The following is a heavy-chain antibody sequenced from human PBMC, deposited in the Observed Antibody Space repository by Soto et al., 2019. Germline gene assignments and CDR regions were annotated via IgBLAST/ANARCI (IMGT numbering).Heavy chain of an antibody. CDR3: ARSQGARGYSGYDYFFYYYGMDV. CDR2: INAGNGNT. D-gene: IGHD5-12*01. J-gene: IGHJ6*02. V-gene: IGHV1-3*01. CDR1: GYTFTSYA. Sequence: QVQLVQSGAEVKKPGASVKVSCKASGYTFTSYAMHWVRQAPGQRLEWMGWINAGNGNTKYSQRYQGRVTITRDTSASTAYMEPSSLRSEDTAVYYCARSQGARGYSGYDYFFYYYGMDVWGQGTTVTVSS.